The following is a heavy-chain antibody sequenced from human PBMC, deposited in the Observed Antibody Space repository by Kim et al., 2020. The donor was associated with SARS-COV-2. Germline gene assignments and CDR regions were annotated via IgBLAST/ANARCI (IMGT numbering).Heavy chain of an antibody. J-gene: IGHJ4*02. D-gene: IGHD1-26*01. CDR2: IKEDGSDT. CDR3: ARRRPYYYLYY. Sequence: GGSLRLSCSVSGFTFSIYWMTWVRQAPGKGLEWVANIKEDGSDTYYEDSVRGRSTISRDNDSNLLNLQMNSLRAEDTAVYYCARRRPYYYLYYWGQGTLVTV. CDR1: GFTFSIYW. V-gene: IGHV3-7*03.